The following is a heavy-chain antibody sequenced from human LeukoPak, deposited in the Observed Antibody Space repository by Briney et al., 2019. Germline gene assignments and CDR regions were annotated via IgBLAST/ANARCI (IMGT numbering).Heavy chain of an antibody. Sequence: GGSLRLSCAASGFIFSDHYMDWVRQAPGKGLEWVGRVRNKANSYTTEYAASVKGRFTVSRDDSMNSVYLQMNSLRTDDSAMYYCTRARDRGSCADYCGQGTLVTVSS. CDR2: VRNKANSYTT. CDR3: TRARDRGSCADY. D-gene: IGHD1-26*01. CDR1: GFIFSDHY. V-gene: IGHV3-72*01. J-gene: IGHJ4*01.